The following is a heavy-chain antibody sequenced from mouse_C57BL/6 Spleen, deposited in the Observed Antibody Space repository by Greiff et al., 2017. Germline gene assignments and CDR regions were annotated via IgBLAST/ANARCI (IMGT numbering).Heavy chain of an antibody. V-gene: IGHV1-69*01. CDR3: ARSSYGNYGGDY. CDR2: IDPSDSYT. Sequence: QVQLQQSGAELVMPGASVKLSCKASGYTFTSYWMHWVKQRPGQGLEWIGEIDPSDSYTNYNQKFKGKSTLTVDKSSSTAYMQLSSLTSEDSAVYYGARSSYGNYGGDYWGQGTTRTVSS. J-gene: IGHJ2*01. CDR1: GYTFTSYW. D-gene: IGHD2-1*01.